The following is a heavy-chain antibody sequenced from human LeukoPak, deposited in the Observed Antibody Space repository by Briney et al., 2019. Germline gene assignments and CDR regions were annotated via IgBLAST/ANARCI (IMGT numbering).Heavy chain of an antibody. CDR3: ARDIHRDGYNDY. J-gene: IGHJ4*02. V-gene: IGHV1-24*01. Sequence: ASVKVSCKVSGYTLTELSMHWVRQAPGKGLEWMGGFDPEDGETIYAQKFQGRVTITADKSTSTAYMELSSLRSEDTAVYYCARDIHRDGYNDYWGQGTLVTVSS. CDR2: FDPEDGET. CDR1: GYTLTELS. D-gene: IGHD5-24*01.